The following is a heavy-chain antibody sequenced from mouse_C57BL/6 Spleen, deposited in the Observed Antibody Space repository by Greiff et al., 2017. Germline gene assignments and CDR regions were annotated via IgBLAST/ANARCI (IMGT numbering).Heavy chain of an antibody. CDR2: IRSKSNNYAT. D-gene: IGHD2-3*01. CDR3: VRAPIYDGYYPYYAMDY. Sequence: EVQRVESGGGLVQPKGSLKLSCAASGFSFNTYAMNWVRQAPGKGLEWVARIRSKSNNYATYYADSVKDRFTISRDDSESMLYLQMNNLKTEDTAMYYCVRAPIYDGYYPYYAMDYWGQGTSVTVSS. V-gene: IGHV10-1*01. CDR1: GFSFNTYA. J-gene: IGHJ4*01.